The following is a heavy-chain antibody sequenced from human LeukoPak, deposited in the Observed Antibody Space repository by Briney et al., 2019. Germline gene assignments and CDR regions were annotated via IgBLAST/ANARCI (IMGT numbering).Heavy chain of an antibody. Sequence: GGSLRLSCEASGFTFSSNGMHWVRQAPGKGLEWVAVVSYDGSNKYYADSVKGRFTISRDNSKNTLYLQMNSLRAEDTAVYYCAQLGPEDIVVVPAAIGDYCSGMDVWGQGTTVTVSS. CDR3: AQLGPEDIVVVPAAIGDYCSGMDV. J-gene: IGHJ6*02. CDR1: GFTFSSNG. D-gene: IGHD2-2*01. CDR2: VSYDGSNK. V-gene: IGHV3-30*18.